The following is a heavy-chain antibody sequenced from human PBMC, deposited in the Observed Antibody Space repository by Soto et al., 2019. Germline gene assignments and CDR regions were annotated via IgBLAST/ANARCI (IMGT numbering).Heavy chain of an antibody. Sequence: SETLSLTCTVSGGSVSINTYSWGWIRQSPVTGLQWIGSMYYSGSTYYNPSRRSRASISVDTSKNQLSLRLTSVTVADTATYYCGRHDGTAGWGQGIQVTVSS. CDR3: GRHDGTAG. V-gene: IGHV4-39*01. J-gene: IGHJ1*01. D-gene: IGHD6-13*01. CDR2: MYYSGST. CDR1: GGSVSINTYS.